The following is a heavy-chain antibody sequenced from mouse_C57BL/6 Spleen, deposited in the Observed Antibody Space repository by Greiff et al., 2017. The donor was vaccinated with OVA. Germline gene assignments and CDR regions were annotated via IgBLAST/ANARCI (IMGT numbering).Heavy chain of an antibody. J-gene: IGHJ4*01. CDR1: GFTFSDYG. V-gene: IGHV5-17*01. CDR3: ARLGRDYYAMDY. CDR2: ISSGSSTI. D-gene: IGHD4-1*01. Sequence: EVKLMESGGGLVKPGGSLKLSCAASGFTFSDYGMHWVRQAPEKGLEWVAYISSGSSTIYYADTVKGRFTISRDNAKNTLFLQMTSLRSEDTAMYYCARLGRDYYAMDYWGQGTSVTVSS.